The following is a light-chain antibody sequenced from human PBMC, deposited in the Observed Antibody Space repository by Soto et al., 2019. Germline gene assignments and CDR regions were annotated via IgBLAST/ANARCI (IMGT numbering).Light chain of an antibody. V-gene: IGLV1-44*01. CDR3: AAWDDSLNGYV. Sequence: QSVLTQPPSASGTPGQRVTISCSGSSSNIGLNSVNWYQQLPGTAPKLLIYSSNQRPSGVPDRFSDSKSGTSASLAISGLQSEDGADYYCAAWDDSLNGYVFGTGTKVTVL. CDR1: SSNIGLNS. CDR2: SSN. J-gene: IGLJ1*01.